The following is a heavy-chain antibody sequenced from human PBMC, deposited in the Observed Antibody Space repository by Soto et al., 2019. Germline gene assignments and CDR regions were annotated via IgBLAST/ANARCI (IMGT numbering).Heavy chain of an antibody. Sequence: SETLSLTCTVSGGSISSYYWSWIRQPPGKGLEWIGYIYYSGSTNYNPSLKSRVTISVDTSKNQFSLKLSSVTAADTAVYYCARPTYNPPSRFNHWRQGNLVTVSS. V-gene: IGHV4-59*01. D-gene: IGHD3-10*01. CDR3: ARPTYNPPSRFNH. CDR2: IYYSGST. CDR1: GGSISSYY. J-gene: IGHJ4*02.